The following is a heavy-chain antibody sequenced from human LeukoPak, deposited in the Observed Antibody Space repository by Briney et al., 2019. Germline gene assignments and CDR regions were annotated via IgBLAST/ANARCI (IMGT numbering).Heavy chain of an antibody. V-gene: IGHV3-48*01. CDR1: GFTFSTYN. D-gene: IGHD6-13*01. CDR2: ITSNINTI. CDR3: AKGSGAAGPYYLDY. J-gene: IGHJ4*02. Sequence: PGGSLRLSCAASGFTFSTYNMNWVRQAPGKGLEWLAYITSNINTIYYADSVKGRFTISRDSSKSTLFLQMTSLTAEDTAVYYCAKGSGAAGPYYLDYWGRGTLVTVSS.